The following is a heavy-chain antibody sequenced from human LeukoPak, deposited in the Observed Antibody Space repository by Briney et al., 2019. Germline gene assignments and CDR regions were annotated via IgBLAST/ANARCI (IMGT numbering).Heavy chain of an antibody. J-gene: IGHJ1*01. D-gene: IGHD3-22*01. Sequence: PGESLKISCKGSGYSFTSYWIGWVRQMPGKGLEWMGIIYPGDSGTRYSPSFQGQVTISADKSISTAYLQWSSLKASDTAMYYCARHAFDSSGYYQKYFQHWGQGTLVTVSS. CDR3: ARHAFDSSGYYQKYFQH. V-gene: IGHV5-51*01. CDR1: GYSFTSYW. CDR2: IYPGDSGT.